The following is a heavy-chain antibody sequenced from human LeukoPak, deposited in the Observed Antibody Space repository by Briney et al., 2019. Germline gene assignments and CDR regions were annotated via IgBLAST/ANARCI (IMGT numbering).Heavy chain of an antibody. D-gene: IGHD3-9*01. V-gene: IGHV3-53*01. Sequence: PGGSLRLSCAVSGFSVSRNYMSWVRQAPGKGLEWVSLIYSDGTTYYADSVKGRFTISKDNSKNTLYLQMNSLRGEDTAVYYCARVRDRYFEALDYWGQGTLVTVSS. CDR2: IYSDGTT. J-gene: IGHJ4*02. CDR3: ARVRDRYFEALDY. CDR1: GFSVSRNY.